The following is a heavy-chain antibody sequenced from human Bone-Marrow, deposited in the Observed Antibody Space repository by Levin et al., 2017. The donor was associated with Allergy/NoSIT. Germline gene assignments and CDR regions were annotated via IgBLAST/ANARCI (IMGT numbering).Heavy chain of an antibody. Sequence: PGESLKISCAASGFTFSIHGMHWVRQAPGKGLEWVAVVSDDGRTTYYADSVRGRLTISRDNSKNTLYLQMNSLRDEDTAVYYCTREGSSNKWCFDYWGQGTLVTVSS. D-gene: IGHD2-15*01. CDR1: GFTFSIHG. J-gene: IGHJ4*02. V-gene: IGHV3-30*03. CDR2: VSDDGRTT. CDR3: TREGSSNKWCFDY.